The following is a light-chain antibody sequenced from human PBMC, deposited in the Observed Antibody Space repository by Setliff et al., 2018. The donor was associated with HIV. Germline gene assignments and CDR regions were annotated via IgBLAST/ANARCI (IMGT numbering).Light chain of an antibody. CDR1: SSDVGAHDF. CDR2: DVS. J-gene: IGLJ1*01. Sequence: QSALTQPRSVSGSPGQSVNISCTGASSDVGAHDFVSWYQQNPDKAPKLVIYDVSNRPSGVSNRFSGSKSGNTASLTISGLQAEDEADYYCCSYAGSSTYVFGIGTKVTV. CDR3: CSYAGSSTYV. V-gene: IGLV2-11*01.